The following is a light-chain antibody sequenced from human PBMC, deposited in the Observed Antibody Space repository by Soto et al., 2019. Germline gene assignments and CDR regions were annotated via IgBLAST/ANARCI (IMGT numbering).Light chain of an antibody. V-gene: IGLV2-8*01. Sequence: QSVLTQPPSASGSPGPPVTISCTGTSSDAGGYDYVSWYQQYPGKAPKLLIDEVSKRPSGVPDRFSGSKTGNTASLTVSGLQADDEADYYCTSYAGDNNYLFGTGTKVTVL. CDR1: SSDAGGYDY. CDR3: TSYAGDNNYL. J-gene: IGLJ1*01. CDR2: EVS.